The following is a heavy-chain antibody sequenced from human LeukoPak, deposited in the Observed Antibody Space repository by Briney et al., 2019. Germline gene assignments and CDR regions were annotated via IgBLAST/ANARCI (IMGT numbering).Heavy chain of an antibody. CDR3: ARGFYDLVTGPDF. Sequence: GGSLRLSCTASGFTFSTYSMNWVRQAPGKGLEWVSSINSGSIYIYYADSVKGRFIISRDNAKNSLSLQLNSLRAEDTAVYYCARGFYDLVTGPDFWGQGTLVTVSS. CDR1: GFTFSTYS. V-gene: IGHV3-21*01. D-gene: IGHD3-9*01. CDR2: INSGSIYI. J-gene: IGHJ4*02.